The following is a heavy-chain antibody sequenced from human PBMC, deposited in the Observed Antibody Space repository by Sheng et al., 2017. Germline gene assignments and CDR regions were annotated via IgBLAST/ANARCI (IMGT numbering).Heavy chain of an antibody. CDR1: GGSFSGYY. D-gene: IGHD5-18*01. J-gene: IGHJ4*02. CDR2: INHSGST. V-gene: IGHV4-34*01. Sequence: QVQLQQWGAGLLKPSETLSLTCAVYGGSFSGYYWSWIRQPPGKGLEWIGEINHSGSTNYNPSLKSRVTISVDTSKNQFSLKLSSVTAADTAVYYCARDLGYSYEFDYWGQGTLVTVSS. CDR3: ARDLGYSYEFDY.